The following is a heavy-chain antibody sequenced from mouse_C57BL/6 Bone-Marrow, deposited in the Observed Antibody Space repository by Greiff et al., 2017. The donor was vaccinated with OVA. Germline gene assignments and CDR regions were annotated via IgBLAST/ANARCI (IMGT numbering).Heavy chain of an antibody. J-gene: IGHJ3*01. Sequence: VKLQESGAELVRPGASVTLSCKASGYTFTDYEMHWVKQTPVHGLEWIGAIDPETGGTAYNQKFKGKAILTADKSSSTAYMELRSLTSEDSAVYYCTRDYGSSLWFAYWGQGTLVTVSA. V-gene: IGHV1-15*01. CDR1: GYTFTDYE. CDR2: IDPETGGT. D-gene: IGHD1-1*01. CDR3: TRDYGSSLWFAY.